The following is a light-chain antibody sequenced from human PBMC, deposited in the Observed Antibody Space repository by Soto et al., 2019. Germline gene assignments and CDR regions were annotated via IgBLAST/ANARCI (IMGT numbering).Light chain of an antibody. J-gene: IGKJ1*01. CDR3: QQTYSIPWT. CDR1: QNINTY. Sequence: DIQMTQSPSSLSASVGDRVTLTCRASQNINTYLNWYQQKPGEAPRLLIYAASRLQSGVPSTFSGSGSGTDFTLTINSLQPGDFATYYCQQTYSIPWTFGQGTKVEVK. CDR2: AAS. V-gene: IGKV1-39*01.